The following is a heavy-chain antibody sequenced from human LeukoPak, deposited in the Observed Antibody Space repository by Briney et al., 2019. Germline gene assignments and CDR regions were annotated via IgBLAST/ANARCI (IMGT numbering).Heavy chain of an antibody. CDR1: GYTFTGYY. V-gene: IGHV7-4-1*02. Sequence: ASVKVSCKASGYTFTGYYMHWMRQAPGQGLEWMGWINTNTGNPTYAQGFTGRFVFSLDTSVSTAYLQISSLKAEDTAVYYCARVYSNYPWYFDYWGQGTLVTVSS. J-gene: IGHJ4*02. CDR2: INTNTGNP. CDR3: ARVYSNYPWYFDY. D-gene: IGHD4-11*01.